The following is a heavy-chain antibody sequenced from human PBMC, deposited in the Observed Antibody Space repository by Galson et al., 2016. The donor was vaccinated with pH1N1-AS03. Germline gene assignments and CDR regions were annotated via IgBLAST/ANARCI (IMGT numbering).Heavy chain of an antibody. J-gene: IGHJ5*02. V-gene: IGHV3-30*15. Sequence: SLRLSCAASGFTFSDYALHWVRQAPGKGLQWVAVVTDAGNIKYYADSLRGRFTISRDKSKNTVYLQMSSLRIEDTGIYYCARVAGEIRGQHINWFDPWGQGTLVTVSS. CDR3: ARVAGEIRGQHINWFDP. CDR2: VTDAGNIK. D-gene: IGHD2-21*01. CDR1: GFTFSDYA.